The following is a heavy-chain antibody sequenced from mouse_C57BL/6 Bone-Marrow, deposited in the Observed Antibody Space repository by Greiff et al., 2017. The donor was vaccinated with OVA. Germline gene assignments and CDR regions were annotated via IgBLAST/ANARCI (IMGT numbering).Heavy chain of an antibody. CDR2: ISYDGSN. CDR1: GYSITSGYY. D-gene: IGHD1-3*01. Sequence: EVKLQESGPGLVKPSQSLSLTCSVTGYSITSGYYWNWIRQFPGNKLEWMGYISYDGSNNYNPSLKNRISITRDTSKNQFFLKLNSVTTEDTATYYCARKGYASYAMDYCGQGTSVTVSS. V-gene: IGHV3-6*01. J-gene: IGHJ4*01. CDR3: ARKGYASYAMDY.